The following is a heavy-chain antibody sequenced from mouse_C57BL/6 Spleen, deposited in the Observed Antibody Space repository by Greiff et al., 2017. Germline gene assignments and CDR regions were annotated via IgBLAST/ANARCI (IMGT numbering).Heavy chain of an antibody. D-gene: IGHD1-1*01. CDR2: INPYNGDT. J-gene: IGHJ3*01. Sequence: EVKLVESGPELVKPGDSVKISCKASGYSFTGYFMNWVMQSHGKSLEWIGRINPYNGDTFYNQKFKGKATLTVDKSSSTAHMELRSLTSEDSAVYYCARDYGSSGFAYWGQGTLVTVSA. V-gene: IGHV1-20*01. CDR3: ARDYGSSGFAY. CDR1: GYSFTGYF.